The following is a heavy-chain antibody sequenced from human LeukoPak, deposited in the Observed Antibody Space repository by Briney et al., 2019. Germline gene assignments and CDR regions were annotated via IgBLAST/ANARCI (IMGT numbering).Heavy chain of an antibody. J-gene: IGHJ3*01. CDR3: ARDAQWELRALDV. V-gene: IGHV1-69*06. Sequence: SVKVSCKTIGGRFKSYGFSWVRQAPGQGLEWMGGIIPIFDRPNYAQKFEGRVTITADKSTNTTYMEIRSLTSDDTAVYYCARDAQWELRALDVWGRGTMVIVSS. D-gene: IGHD1-26*01. CDR1: GGRFKSYG. CDR2: IIPIFDRP.